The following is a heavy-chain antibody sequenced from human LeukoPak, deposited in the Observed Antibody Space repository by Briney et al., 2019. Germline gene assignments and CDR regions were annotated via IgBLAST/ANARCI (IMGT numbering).Heavy chain of an antibody. Sequence: GGSLRLSCAASGFTFSDHYMTWIRQAPGKGLEWVSAISGSGGSTYYADSVKGRFTISRDNSKNTLYLQMNSLRAEDTAVYYCAKDLYVDTAMASDYWGQGTLVTVSS. V-gene: IGHV3-23*01. J-gene: IGHJ4*02. CDR2: ISGSGGST. D-gene: IGHD5-18*01. CDR3: AKDLYVDTAMASDY. CDR1: GFTFSDHY.